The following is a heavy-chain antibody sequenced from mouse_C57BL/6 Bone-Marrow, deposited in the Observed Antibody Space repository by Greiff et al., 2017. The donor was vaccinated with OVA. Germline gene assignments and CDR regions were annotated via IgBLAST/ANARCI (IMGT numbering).Heavy chain of an antibody. CDR1: GYSFTGYY. J-gene: IGHJ2*01. CDR2: INPSTGGT. D-gene: IGHD2-5*01. V-gene: IGHV1-42*01. CDR3: ARDDSNYYYFDY. Sequence: VQLQQSGPELVKPGASVKISCKASGYSFTGYYMNWVKQSPEKSLEWIGEINPSTGGTTYSQKLKANATLTVDKSSSTAYMQLKSLTSEDSAVYYCARDDSNYYYFDYWGQGTTLTVSS.